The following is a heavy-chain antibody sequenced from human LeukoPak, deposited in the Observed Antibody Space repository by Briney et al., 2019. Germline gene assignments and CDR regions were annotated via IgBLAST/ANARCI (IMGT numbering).Heavy chain of an antibody. Sequence: ASVKVSCKASGYTFTSYYMYWVRQAPGQGLEWMGIINPSGGSTSYAQKFQGRVTMTRDMSTSTVYMELSSLRSEDTAVYYCARVSSVCSGGSCYEYFQHWGQGTLVTVSS. V-gene: IGHV1-46*01. CDR2: INPSGGST. D-gene: IGHD2-15*01. CDR3: ARVSSVCSGGSCYEYFQH. CDR1: GYTFTSYY. J-gene: IGHJ1*01.